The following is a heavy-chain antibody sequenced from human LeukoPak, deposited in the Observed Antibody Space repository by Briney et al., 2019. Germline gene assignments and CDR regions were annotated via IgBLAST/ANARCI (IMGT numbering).Heavy chain of an antibody. V-gene: IGHV1-69*13. CDR2: IIPIFGTA. Sequence: ASVKVSCKASGGTFSSYAISWLRQAPAQGLEWMGGIIPIFGTANYAQKFQGRVTITADESTSTAYMELSSLRSEDTAVYYCARAGTDSCGWLLYWGQGTLVTVSS. J-gene: IGHJ4*02. D-gene: IGHD6-19*01. CDR3: ARAGTDSCGWLLY. CDR1: GGTFSSYA.